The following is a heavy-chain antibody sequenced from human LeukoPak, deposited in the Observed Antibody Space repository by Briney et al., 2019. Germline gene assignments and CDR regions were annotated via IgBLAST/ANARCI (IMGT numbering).Heavy chain of an antibody. CDR2: IYSGGST. V-gene: IGHV3-53*01. CDR3: ARDVAVAEKDY. CDR1: GFTFRDAW. J-gene: IGHJ4*02. D-gene: IGHD6-19*01. Sequence: PGGSLRLSCAASGFTFRDAWMTWVRQAPGKGLEWVSVIYSGGSTYYADSVKGRFTISRDNSKNTLYLQMNSLRAEDTAVYYCARDVAVAEKDYWGQGTLVTVSS.